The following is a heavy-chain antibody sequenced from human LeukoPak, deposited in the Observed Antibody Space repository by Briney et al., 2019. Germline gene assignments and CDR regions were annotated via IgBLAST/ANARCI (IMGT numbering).Heavy chain of an antibody. V-gene: IGHV4-59*01. CDR1: GGSISSYY. Sequence: PSETLSLTCTVSGGSISSYYWSWIRRPPGRGLEWIGYIYYSGSTNYNPSLKSRDTISVDTSKDQFSLKLSSVTAADTAVYYCARELSSGWYGGNFDYWGQGTLVTVSS. CDR3: ARELSSGWYGGNFDY. CDR2: IYYSGST. D-gene: IGHD6-19*01. J-gene: IGHJ4*02.